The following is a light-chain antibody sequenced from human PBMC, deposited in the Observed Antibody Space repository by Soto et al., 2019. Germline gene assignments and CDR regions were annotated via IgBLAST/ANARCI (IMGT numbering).Light chain of an antibody. J-gene: IGLJ3*02. CDR3: CLSASRTTFM. CDR2: EAT. CDR1: SSDIGIYNL. V-gene: IGLV2-23*02. Sequence: QSALTQPASVSGSPGQSITISCTGTSSDIGIYNLVSWYQQQPGKAPKLIIYEATKRPSGVSNRFSGSKSGNTVSLTVSGLQAEDEAVYYCCLSASRTTFMFGGGTKLTVL.